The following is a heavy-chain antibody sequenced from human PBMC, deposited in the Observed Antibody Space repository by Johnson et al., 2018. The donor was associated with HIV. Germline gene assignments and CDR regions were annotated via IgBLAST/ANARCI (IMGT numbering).Heavy chain of an antibody. V-gene: IGHV3-30*18. CDR3: AKPPSVGADAFDI. J-gene: IGHJ3*02. CDR2: ISYDGSNQ. CDR1: GFTFSSHD. D-gene: IGHD3-16*01. Sequence: QEQLVESGGGVVQPGRSLRVSCGASGFTFSSHDMHWVRQAPGKGLEWVAVISYDGSNQYCADSVKGRFTISRDNSNKTVYLQMNSLGPEDTAVYYCAKPPSVGADAFDIWGQGTMVSVSS.